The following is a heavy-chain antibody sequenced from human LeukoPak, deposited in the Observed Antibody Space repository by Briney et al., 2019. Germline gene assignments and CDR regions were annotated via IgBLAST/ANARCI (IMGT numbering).Heavy chain of an antibody. CDR3: AKASGRYCSSTRCQAPLDY. CDR2: IWFDGSNK. V-gene: IGHV3-33*06. D-gene: IGHD2-2*01. J-gene: IGHJ4*02. Sequence: PGRSLRLSCAASGFTFSSYGMHWVRQAPGRGLEWVAVIWFDGSNKYNADSVRGRFTISRDNSKNTLYLEMNRLRDEDTAVYYCAKASGRYCSSTRCQAPLDYWGQGTLVTVSS. CDR1: GFTFSSYG.